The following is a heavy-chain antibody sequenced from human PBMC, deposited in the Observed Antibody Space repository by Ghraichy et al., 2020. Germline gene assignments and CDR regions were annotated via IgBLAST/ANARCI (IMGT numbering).Heavy chain of an antibody. V-gene: IGHV4-39*07. J-gene: IGHJ4*02. CDR3: ARNYHDGSGRYY. Sequence: SQTLSLTCTVSGDSIGSGAYSWVWIRQPPGEGLEWIASMSDSGITFHNPSLKSRVTISVDSSTNQCSLKVTSVTAADTAVYYCARNYHDGSGRYYWGQGTPVTVSS. CDR2: MSDSGIT. CDR1: GDSIGSGAYS. D-gene: IGHD6-19*01.